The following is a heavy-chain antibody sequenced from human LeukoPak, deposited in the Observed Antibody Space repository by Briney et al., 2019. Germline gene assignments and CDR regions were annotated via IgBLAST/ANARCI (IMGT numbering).Heavy chain of an antibody. J-gene: IGHJ2*01. CDR2: IYYSGST. CDR1: GGSISSYY. D-gene: IGHD4-17*01. Sequence: SETLSLTCTVSGGSISSYYWSWIRQPPGKGLEWIGYIYYSGSTNYNPSLKSRVTISVDTSKNQFSLKLSSVTAADTAVYYCARLDAYYGGYSNWYFDLWGRGTLVTVSS. V-gene: IGHV4-59*08. CDR3: ARLDAYYGGYSNWYFDL.